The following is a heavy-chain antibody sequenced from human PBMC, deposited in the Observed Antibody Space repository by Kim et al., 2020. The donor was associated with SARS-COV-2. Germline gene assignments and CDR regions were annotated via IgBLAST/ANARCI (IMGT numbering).Heavy chain of an antibody. J-gene: IGHJ5*02. D-gene: IGHD2-15*01. CDR3: AKGSRVAATIGWFDP. V-gene: IGHV3-23*01. Sequence: DSVTGRFTISRENSKNTLYLQMNSLGAEDTAVYYCAKGSRVAATIGWFDPWGQGTLVTVSS.